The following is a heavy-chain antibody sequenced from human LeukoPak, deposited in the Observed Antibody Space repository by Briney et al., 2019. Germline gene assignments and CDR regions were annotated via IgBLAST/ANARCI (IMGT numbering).Heavy chain of an antibody. D-gene: IGHD2-15*01. J-gene: IGHJ3*01. Sequence: PSETLSLTCTVSGGSINNYYWSWIRQPPGKGLEWIAYISYSGNTNYNPSLKSRVTISVDTSENQFSLKVSSVTAADTALYYCVRHIADSSHDAFDSWGQGSTVTVSP. V-gene: IGHV4-59*08. CDR2: ISYSGNT. CDR1: GGSINNYY. CDR3: VRHIADSSHDAFDS.